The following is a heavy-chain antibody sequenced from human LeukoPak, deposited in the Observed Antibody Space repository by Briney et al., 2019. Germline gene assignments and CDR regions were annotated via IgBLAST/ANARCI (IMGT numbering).Heavy chain of an antibody. CDR3: ARDPVVRGVNR. CDR2: ISSSSSTI. D-gene: IGHD3-10*01. V-gene: IGHV3-48*02. J-gene: IGHJ4*02. CDR1: GFTFSSYS. Sequence: GGSLRLSCAASGFTFSSYSMNWVRQAPGKGLEWVSYISSSSSTIYYADSVKGRFTISRDDAKNSLYPQMNSLRDEDTAVYYCARDPVVRGVNRWGQGTLVTVSS.